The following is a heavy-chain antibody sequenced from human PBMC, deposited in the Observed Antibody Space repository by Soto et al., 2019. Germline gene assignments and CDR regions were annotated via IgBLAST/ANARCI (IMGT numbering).Heavy chain of an antibody. D-gene: IGHD1-7*01. J-gene: IGHJ4*02. Sequence: GGSLRLSCTTSGFTFSTYGMHWVRQAPGKGLEWVAVITYDGSFQYYADSVKGRFTISRDNSKNTLSLHLNTLKPEDTAVYHCEKDRVGGTFYNPLAFCGQGTLVTVYS. CDR3: EKDRVGGTFYNPLAF. V-gene: IGHV3-30*18. CDR2: ITYDGSFQ. CDR1: GFTFSTYG.